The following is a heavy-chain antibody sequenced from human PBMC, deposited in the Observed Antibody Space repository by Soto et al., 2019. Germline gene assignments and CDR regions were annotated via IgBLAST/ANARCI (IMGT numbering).Heavy chain of an antibody. J-gene: IGHJ4*02. CDR1: GGTFSSYT. CDR2: IIPILGIA. CDR3: ARAFVRDSPDY. Sequence: QVQLVQSGAEVKKPGSSVKVSCKASGGTFSSYTISWVRQAPGQGLEWMGRIIPILGIANYAQKFQGRVTTTADKSTSTAYMELSSLRSEDTAVYYCARAFVRDSPDYWGQGTLVTVSS. D-gene: IGHD3-16*01. V-gene: IGHV1-69*02.